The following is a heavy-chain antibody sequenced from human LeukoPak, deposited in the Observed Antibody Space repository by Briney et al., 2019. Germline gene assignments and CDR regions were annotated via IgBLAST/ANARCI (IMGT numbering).Heavy chain of an antibody. CDR3: ARPYCSSTSCYEDDAFDI. Sequence: PSETLSLTCTVSGGSISSYYWSWIRQPPGKGLEWIGYIYYSGSTNYNPSLKSRVTISVDTSKNQFSLKLSSVTAADTAVYYCARPYCSSTSCYEDDAFDIWGQGTMVTVSS. CDR1: GGSISSYY. D-gene: IGHD2-2*01. V-gene: IGHV4-59*01. J-gene: IGHJ3*02. CDR2: IYYSGST.